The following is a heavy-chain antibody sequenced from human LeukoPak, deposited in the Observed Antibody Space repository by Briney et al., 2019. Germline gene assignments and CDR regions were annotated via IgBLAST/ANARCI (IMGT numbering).Heavy chain of an antibody. Sequence: SETLSLTCTVSGGSISSSSYYWGWIRQPPGKGLEWIGSIYYSGSTYYNPSLKSRVTISVDTSKNQFSLKLSSVTAADTAVYYCARRRITIFGVVTKDAFDIWGQGTMVTVSS. J-gene: IGHJ3*02. V-gene: IGHV4-39*01. CDR2: IYYSGST. CDR3: ARRRITIFGVVTKDAFDI. D-gene: IGHD3-3*01. CDR1: GGSISSSSYY.